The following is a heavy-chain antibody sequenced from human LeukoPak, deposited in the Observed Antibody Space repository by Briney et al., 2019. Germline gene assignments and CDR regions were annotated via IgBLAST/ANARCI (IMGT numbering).Heavy chain of an antibody. CDR2: MNPNSGNT. CDR3: ARAPDFWSGGYYYYYYMDV. Sequence: GASVKVSCKASGYTFTSYDINWVRQATGQGLEWMGWMNPNSGNTGYAQKFQGRVTMTRNTSISTAYMELSSLRSEDTAVYYCARAPDFWSGGYYYYYYMDVWGKGTTVTVSS. J-gene: IGHJ6*03. V-gene: IGHV1-8*01. D-gene: IGHD3-3*01. CDR1: GYTFTSYD.